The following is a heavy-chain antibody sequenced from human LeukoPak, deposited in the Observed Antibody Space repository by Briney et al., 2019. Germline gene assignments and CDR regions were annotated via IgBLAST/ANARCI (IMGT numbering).Heavy chain of an antibody. V-gene: IGHV1-46*01. CDR2: INPSGGSP. CDR3: ARKYSYNSGGLDN. J-gene: IGHJ4*02. Sequence: ASVKVSCKASGYTFASHYMHWVRQAPGQGLEWMGVINPSGGSPTYAQKFQGRVNMTRDTSTSTFYMELSSLRSEDTAMYYCARKYSYNSGGLDNWGQGALVTVPS. D-gene: IGHD6-19*01. CDR1: GYTFASHY.